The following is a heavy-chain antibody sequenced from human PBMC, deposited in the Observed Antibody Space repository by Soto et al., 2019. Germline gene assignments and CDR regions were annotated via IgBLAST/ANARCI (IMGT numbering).Heavy chain of an antibody. D-gene: IGHD1-20*01. CDR3: AKEFHSWNYFDY. Sequence: GGSLRLSCVASGFTFGSSWLSWVRQAPGKGLEWVAVISYDGSNKFYADSVKGRFTISRDNFRNTLYLQMNSLRAEDTAVYYCAKEFHSWNYFDYWGQGTLVTVSS. V-gene: IGHV3-30*18. CDR2: ISYDGSNK. CDR1: GFTFGSSW. J-gene: IGHJ4*02.